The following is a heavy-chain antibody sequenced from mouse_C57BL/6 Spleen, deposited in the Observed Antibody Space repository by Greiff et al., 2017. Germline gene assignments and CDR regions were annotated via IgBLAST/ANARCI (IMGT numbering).Heavy chain of an antibody. CDR1: GYTFTSYW. D-gene: IGHD2-1*01. Sequence: VQLQQSGAELVMPGASVKLSCKASGYTFTSYWMHWVKQRPGQGLEWIGEIDPSDSYTNDNQKFKGKSTLTVDKSSSTAYMQLSSLTSEDSAVYYCARGDYGSLFAYWGQGTLVTVSA. CDR3: ARGDYGSLFAY. J-gene: IGHJ3*01. V-gene: IGHV1-69*01. CDR2: IDPSDSYT.